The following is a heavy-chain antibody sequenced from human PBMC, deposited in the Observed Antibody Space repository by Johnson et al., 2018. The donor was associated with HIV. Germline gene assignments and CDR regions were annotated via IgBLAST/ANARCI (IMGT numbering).Heavy chain of an antibody. J-gene: IGHJ3*02. V-gene: IGHV3-30*02. CDR3: ARDPNMSKTLWFREADAFDI. D-gene: IGHD3-10*01. CDR1: GFTFSNYG. Sequence: QVQVVESGGGVVQPGRSLRLSCAASGFTFSNYGVHWVRQAPGKGLEWVAFIQNDGTNKYYADSVKGRFTISRDNSKNTLYLQMNSLRAEDTAVYYCARDPNMSKTLWFREADAFDIWGQGTMVTVSS. CDR2: IQNDGTNK.